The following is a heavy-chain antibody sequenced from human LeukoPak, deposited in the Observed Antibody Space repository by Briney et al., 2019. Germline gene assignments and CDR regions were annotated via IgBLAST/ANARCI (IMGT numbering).Heavy chain of an antibody. CDR3: ARDPDYYDSSGYRGY. CDR2: IYYSGST. D-gene: IGHD3-22*01. Sequence: PSETLSLTCTVSGGSISSGGYYWSCIRQHPGKGLEWIGYIYYSGSTYYNPSLKSRVTISVDTSKNQFSLKLSSVTAADTAVYYCARDPDYYDSSGYRGYWGQGTLVTVSS. V-gene: IGHV4-31*03. CDR1: GGSISSGGYY. J-gene: IGHJ4*02.